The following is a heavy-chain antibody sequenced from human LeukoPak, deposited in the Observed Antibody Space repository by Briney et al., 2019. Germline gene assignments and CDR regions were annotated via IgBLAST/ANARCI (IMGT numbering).Heavy chain of an antibody. CDR3: ARWGSGYDSRYYFDY. J-gene: IGHJ4*02. CDR1: GYTFTSYG. CDR2: ISAYNGST. Sequence: GASVKVSCKASGYTFTSYGISWVRQAPGQGLEWMGWISAYNGSTNYAQKLQGRVTMTTDTSTSTAYMELRSLRSDDTAVYYCARWGSGYDSRYYFDYWGQGTLVTVSS. V-gene: IGHV1-18*04. D-gene: IGHD5-12*01.